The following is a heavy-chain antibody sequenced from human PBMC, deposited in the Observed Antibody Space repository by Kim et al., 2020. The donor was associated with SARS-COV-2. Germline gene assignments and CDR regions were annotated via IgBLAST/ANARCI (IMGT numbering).Heavy chain of an antibody. J-gene: IGHJ4*02. V-gene: IGHV1-69*04. Sequence: SVKVSCKASGGTFSSYAISWVRQAPGQGLEWMGRIIPILGIANYAQKFQGRVTITADKSTSTAYMELSSLRSEYTAVYYCAREEQYYYDSSGYYWSDYWGQGTLVTVSS. CDR1: GGTFSSYA. D-gene: IGHD3-22*01. CDR3: AREEQYYYDSSGYYWSDY. CDR2: IIPILGIA.